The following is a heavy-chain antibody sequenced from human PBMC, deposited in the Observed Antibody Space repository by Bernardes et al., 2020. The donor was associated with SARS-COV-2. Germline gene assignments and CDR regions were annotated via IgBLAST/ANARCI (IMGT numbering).Heavy chain of an antibody. D-gene: IGHD2-2*02. J-gene: IGHJ6*02. V-gene: IGHV4-34*01. CDR3: ARSFGEYQLLYLGYNHYAMDV. CDR2: INRSGST. CDR1: SESFNAFY. Sequence: SETLSPTCAVYSESFNAFYWSWIRQPPGKGLEWIGEINRSGSTKYNPSLQSRVTMTVDTFKKQFSLRLSSVTTADTAVYYCARSFGEYQLLYLGYNHYAMDVWSQGTTVTGSS.